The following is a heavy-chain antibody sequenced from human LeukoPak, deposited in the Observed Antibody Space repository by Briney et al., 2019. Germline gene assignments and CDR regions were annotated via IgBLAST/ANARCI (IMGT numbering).Heavy chain of an antibody. Sequence: GGSLRLSCAASGFTFSSYDMHWVRQAPGKGLEWVAVISYDGSNKYHADSVKGRFTISRDNSKNTLYLQMNSLRAEDTAVYYCAKDVDYYDSSGYPDYWGQGTLVTVSS. J-gene: IGHJ4*02. V-gene: IGHV3-30*18. D-gene: IGHD3-22*01. CDR1: GFTFSSYD. CDR3: AKDVDYYDSSGYPDY. CDR2: ISYDGSNK.